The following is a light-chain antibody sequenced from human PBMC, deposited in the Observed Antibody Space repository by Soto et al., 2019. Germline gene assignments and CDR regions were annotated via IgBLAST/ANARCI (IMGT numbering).Light chain of an antibody. V-gene: IGLV1-51*01. CDR2: DNN. CDR1: SSNIGNNY. CDR3: GTWDTSLSVFYV. J-gene: IGLJ1*01. Sequence: QSVLTQPPSVSAAPGQNVTISCSGSSSNIGNNYVSWYQHLPGTAPKIPIYDNNTRPSGIPDRFTGFKSGTSATLGITGLQSGDEADYYCGTWDTSLSVFYVFGTGTKVTV.